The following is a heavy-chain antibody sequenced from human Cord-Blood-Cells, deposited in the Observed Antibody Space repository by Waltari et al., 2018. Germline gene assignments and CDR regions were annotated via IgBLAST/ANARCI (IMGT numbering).Heavy chain of an antibody. CDR1: GGSFSGYY. V-gene: IGHV4-34*01. CDR2: INHSGST. CDR3: ARGPSGFWSGYYGSWWFDP. Sequence: QVQLQQWGAGLLKPSETLSLTCAVYGGSFSGYYCSWIRQPPGKGLEWIGEINHSGSTNYNPSLKSRVTISVDTSKNQFSLKLSSVTAADTAVYYCARGPSGFWSGYYGSWWFDPWGQGTLVTVSS. D-gene: IGHD3-3*01. J-gene: IGHJ5*02.